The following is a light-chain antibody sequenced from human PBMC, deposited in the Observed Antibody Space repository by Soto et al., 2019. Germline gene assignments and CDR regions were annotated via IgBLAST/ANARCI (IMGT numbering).Light chain of an antibody. CDR3: AAWDDSLNGPV. J-gene: IGLJ3*02. V-gene: IGLV1-44*01. Sequence: QSVLTQPPSASGTPGQRVTISCSGSSSNIGSNTVSWYQQLPGTAPKLLIYNNNQWPSGVPDRFSGSKSGTSASLAISGLQSEDEADYYCAAWDDSLNGPVFGGRTKLTVL. CDR2: NNN. CDR1: SSNIGSNT.